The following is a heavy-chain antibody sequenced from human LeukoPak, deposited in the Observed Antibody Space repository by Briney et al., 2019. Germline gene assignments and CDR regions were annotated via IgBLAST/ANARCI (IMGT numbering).Heavy chain of an antibody. J-gene: IGHJ4*02. CDR3: AKDVVRGSGSCDC. D-gene: IGHD3-10*01. Sequence: GGSLRLSCAASGFTSSGSCMHGVRQAPGKGVVWVSRNKGDGIKTNYADSVKGRFTVSRDNAKITLFLQMNTLRAEDTAVCVCAKDVVRGSGSCDCWGQGTLVTVSS. V-gene: IGHV3-74*01. CDR1: GFTSSGSC. CDR2: NKGDGIKT.